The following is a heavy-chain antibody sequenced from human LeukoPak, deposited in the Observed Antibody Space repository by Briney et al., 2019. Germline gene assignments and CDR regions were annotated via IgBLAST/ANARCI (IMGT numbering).Heavy chain of an antibody. Sequence: PGGSLRLSCAASGFTFSSYCMNWVRQAPGKGLEWVANIKQDGNEKFYVDSVKGRFTISRDNAKNSLYLQMNSLRAEDTAVYYCARVGLGYCSSTSCHNWFDPWGQGTLVTVSS. D-gene: IGHD2-2*01. CDR2: IKQDGNEK. V-gene: IGHV3-7*01. CDR3: ARVGLGYCSSTSCHNWFDP. CDR1: GFTFSSYC. J-gene: IGHJ5*02.